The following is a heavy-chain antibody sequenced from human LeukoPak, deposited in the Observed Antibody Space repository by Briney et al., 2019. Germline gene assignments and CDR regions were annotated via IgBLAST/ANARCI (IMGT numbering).Heavy chain of an antibody. Sequence: TLSLTCTVSGGSISSGSYYWTWIRQPAGKGLEWIGRIYTSGSTNYNPSLKSRVTISADTSKNQFSLKLSSVTAADTAVYYCARDSSTNYFDYWGQGTLVTVSS. J-gene: IGHJ4*02. CDR3: ARDSSTNYFDY. CDR1: GGSISSGSYY. CDR2: IYTSGST. V-gene: IGHV4-61*02. D-gene: IGHD1-14*01.